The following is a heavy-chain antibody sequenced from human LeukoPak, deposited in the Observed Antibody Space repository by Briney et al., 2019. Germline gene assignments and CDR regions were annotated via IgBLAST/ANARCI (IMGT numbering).Heavy chain of an antibody. D-gene: IGHD6-13*01. Sequence: GGSLRLSCTASGFSFSSYGMHWVRQAPGKGLGGVTFIRYDGSNKYYADSVKGRFTISRDNSKNTLYLQMNSLRTEDTAVYYCAKDSSGSSWYWDYWGQGTLVTVSS. CDR3: AKDSSGSSWYWDY. CDR1: GFSFSSYG. V-gene: IGHV3-30*02. CDR2: IRYDGSNK. J-gene: IGHJ4*02.